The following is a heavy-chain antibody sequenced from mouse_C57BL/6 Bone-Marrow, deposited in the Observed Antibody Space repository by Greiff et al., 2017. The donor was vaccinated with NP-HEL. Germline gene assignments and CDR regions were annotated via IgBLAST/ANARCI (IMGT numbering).Heavy chain of an antibody. CDR1: GYTFTSYT. V-gene: IGHV1-4*01. D-gene: IGHD2-5*01. Sequence: VQLQQSGAELARPGASVKMSCKASGYTFTSYTMHWVKQRPGQGLEWIGYINPSSGYTKYNQKFKDKATLTADKSSSTAYMQLSSLTSEDSAVYYCARPTYYSNFGFAYWGQGTLVTVSA. CDR3: ARPTYYSNFGFAY. CDR2: INPSSGYT. J-gene: IGHJ3*01.